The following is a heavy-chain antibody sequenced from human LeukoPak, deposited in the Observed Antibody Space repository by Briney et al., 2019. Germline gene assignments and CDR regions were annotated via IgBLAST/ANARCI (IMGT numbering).Heavy chain of an antibody. V-gene: IGHV1-69*13. D-gene: IGHD4-23*01. J-gene: IGHJ4*02. CDR1: GGTFISYA. CDR2: IIPIFGTA. CDR3: ARFDYGGKDLDY. Sequence: GASVKVSYKASGGTFISYAISWVRQAPGQGLEWTGGIIPIFGTANYAQKFQGRVTITADESTSTAYMELSSLRSEDTAVYYCARFDYGGKDLDYWGQGTLVTVSS.